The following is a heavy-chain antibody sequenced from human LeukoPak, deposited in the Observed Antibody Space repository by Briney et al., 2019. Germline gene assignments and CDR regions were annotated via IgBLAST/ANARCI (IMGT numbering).Heavy chain of an antibody. V-gene: IGHV4-34*01. Sequence: PSETLSLTCAVYGGSFSGYYWSWIRQPPGKGLEWIGEINHSGSTNYNPSLKSRVTISVDPSKNQFSLKLSSVTAADTAVYYCARGSKTAYYDFWSGYPTIYFDYWGQGTLVTVSS. CDR2: INHSGST. J-gene: IGHJ4*02. CDR3: ARGSKTAYYDFWSGYPTIYFDY. D-gene: IGHD3-3*01. CDR1: GGSFSGYY.